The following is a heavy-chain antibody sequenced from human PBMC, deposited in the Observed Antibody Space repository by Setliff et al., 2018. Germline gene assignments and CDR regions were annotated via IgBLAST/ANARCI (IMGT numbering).Heavy chain of an antibody. CDR3: GRGFSRIEGWGNWFDP. Sequence: SETLSLTCTVSGGSVSNSGFFWGWPRQAPGKGLEWIGNIYDSGSSNYNASLKSRLIITRDTSKNQIPLKLTSVTAADTAVYYCGRGFSRIEGWGNWFDPWGQGILVTVSS. J-gene: IGHJ5*02. D-gene: IGHD2-15*01. V-gene: IGHV4-39*01. CDR1: GGSVSNSGFF. CDR2: IYDSGSS.